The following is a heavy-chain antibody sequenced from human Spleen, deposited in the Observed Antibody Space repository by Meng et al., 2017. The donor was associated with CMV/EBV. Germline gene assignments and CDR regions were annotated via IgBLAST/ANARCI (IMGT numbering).Heavy chain of an antibody. Sequence: GESLKISCAASGFTFSSYGMHWVRQAPGKGLEWVAFIRSDGSNIHYADSVKGRFTISRDNSKNTLYLQMNSLRAEDTAVYYCARGGTNYFDYWGQGTLVTVSS. CDR2: IRSDGSNI. CDR1: GFTFSSYG. CDR3: ARGGTNYFDY. D-gene: IGHD1-1*01. V-gene: IGHV3-30*02. J-gene: IGHJ4*02.